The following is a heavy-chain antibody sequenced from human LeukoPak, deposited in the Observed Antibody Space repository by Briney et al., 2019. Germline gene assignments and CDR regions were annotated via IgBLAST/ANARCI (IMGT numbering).Heavy chain of an antibody. V-gene: IGHV3-74*01. CDR1: GFTFSSYW. CDR3: ARAGYYYDSSGYRTPFDY. J-gene: IGHJ4*02. D-gene: IGHD3-22*01. CDR2: INSDGSST. Sequence: PGGSLRLSCAASGFTFSSYWMHWVRQAPGKGLVWVSRINSDGSSTSYADSVKGRFTISRDNAKNTLYLQMNSLRAEDTVVYYCARAGYYYDSSGYRTPFDYWGQGTLVTVSS.